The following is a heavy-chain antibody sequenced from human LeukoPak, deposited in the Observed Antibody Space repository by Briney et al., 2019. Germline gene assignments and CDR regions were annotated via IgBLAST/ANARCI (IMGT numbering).Heavy chain of an antibody. Sequence: LRLYCTASGFGFGKYSMTWVRQAPGKGLEWVGFIGGKASGGTTEYAASVKGRFTISRDDSKSIAYLQMNSLKTEDTAVYYCSRGRYCSGGSCGSWGQGTLVTVSS. D-gene: IGHD2-15*01. CDR1: GFGFGKYS. CDR2: IGGKASGGTT. CDR3: SRGRYCSGGSCGS. V-gene: IGHV3-49*04. J-gene: IGHJ5*02.